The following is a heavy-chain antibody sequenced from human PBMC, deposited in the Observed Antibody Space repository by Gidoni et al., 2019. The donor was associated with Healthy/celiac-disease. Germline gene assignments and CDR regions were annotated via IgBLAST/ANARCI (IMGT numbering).Heavy chain of an antibody. Sequence: QVQRVQSGAEVKKPGASVKVSCKASGYSLTSYDITWVRQATGQGIEWMGWMNRNSGNTGYAQKFQGRVTMTRNTSRSTAYMELSSLRSEDTAVYYCVGYWSGGSSYPNLGLDPWGQGTLVTVSS. J-gene: IGHJ5*02. CDR2: MNRNSGNT. CDR3: VGYWSGGSSYPNLGLDP. V-gene: IGHV1-8*01. D-gene: IGHD2-15*01. CDR1: GYSLTSYD.